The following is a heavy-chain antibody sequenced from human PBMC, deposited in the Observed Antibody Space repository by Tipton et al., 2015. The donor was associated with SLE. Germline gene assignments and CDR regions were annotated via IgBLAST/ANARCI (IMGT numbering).Heavy chain of an antibody. D-gene: IGHD3-22*01. Sequence: TLSLTCTVSGGSIGSYYWSWIRQAPGNGLEWIGYINYSGSTKYNPSLKSRVTISVDTSKNQFSLKLSSVTAADTAVYYCARDLFYDSSGYPSPWGQGTLVTVSS. CDR3: ARDLFYDSSGYPSP. V-gene: IGHV4-59*01. CDR1: GGSIGSYY. J-gene: IGHJ5*02. CDR2: INYSGST.